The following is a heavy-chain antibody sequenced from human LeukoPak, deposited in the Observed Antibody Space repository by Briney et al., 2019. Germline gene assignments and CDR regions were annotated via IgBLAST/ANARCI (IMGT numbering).Heavy chain of an antibody. J-gene: IGHJ4*02. CDR2: INHSGGT. CDR1: GGSFSGYY. Sequence: KPSETLSLTCAVYGGSFSGYYWSWIRQPPGKGLEWIGEINHSGGTNYNPSLKSRVTISVDTSKNQFSLKLSSVTAADTAVYYCARAATSQYDFWSGYYRDWGQGTLVTVSS. CDR3: ARAATSQYDFWSGYYRD. V-gene: IGHV4-34*01. D-gene: IGHD3-3*01.